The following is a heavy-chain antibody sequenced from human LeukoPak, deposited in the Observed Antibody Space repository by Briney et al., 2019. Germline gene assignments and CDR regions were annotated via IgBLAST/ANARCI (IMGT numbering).Heavy chain of an antibody. J-gene: IGHJ4*02. CDR2: ISGSGGST. CDR3: AKDRSAATGYFDY. CDR1: GFTFSSYW. V-gene: IGHV3-23*01. D-gene: IGHD2-15*01. Sequence: GGSLRLSCAASGFTFSSYWMGWVRQAPGKGLEWVSAISGSGGSTYYADSVKGRFTISRDNSKNTLYLQMNSLRAEDTAVYYCAKDRSAATGYFDYWAREPWSPSPQ.